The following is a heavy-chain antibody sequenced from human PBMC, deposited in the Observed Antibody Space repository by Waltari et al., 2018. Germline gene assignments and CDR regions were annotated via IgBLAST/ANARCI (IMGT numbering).Heavy chain of an antibody. Sequence: QVQLQESGPGLVKPSETLSLTCTVSGGSISSYYWSWIRQPPGKGLEWIGYIYYSGSTNYNPSLKSRVTISVDTSKNQFSLKLSSVTAADTAVYYCARRDVVVPAAPYFQHWGQGTLVTVSS. V-gene: IGHV4-59*01. D-gene: IGHD2-2*01. CDR3: ARRDVVVPAAPYFQH. J-gene: IGHJ1*01. CDR1: GGSISSYY. CDR2: IYYSGST.